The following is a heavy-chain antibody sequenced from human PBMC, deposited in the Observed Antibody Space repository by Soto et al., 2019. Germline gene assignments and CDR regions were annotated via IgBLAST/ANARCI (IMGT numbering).Heavy chain of an antibody. D-gene: IGHD2-21*02. Sequence: QVQLVESGGGVVQPGRSLRLSCAASGFTFSSYGMHWVRQAPGKGLEWVAIIWYDGSDKYYADSVTGQFTISRDNSKKKLYMQMTRLRAEDTAVYYCARVGKGGNSAFEYWGQGTLVTVSS. CDR2: IWYDGSDK. J-gene: IGHJ4*02. CDR3: ARVGKGGNSAFEY. V-gene: IGHV3-33*01. CDR1: GFTFSSYG.